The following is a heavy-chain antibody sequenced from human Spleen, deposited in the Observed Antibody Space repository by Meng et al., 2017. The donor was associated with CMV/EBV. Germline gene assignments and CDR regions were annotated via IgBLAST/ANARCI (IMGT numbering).Heavy chain of an antibody. CDR1: GGSISSTSYY. J-gene: IGHJ6*02. V-gene: IGHV4-39*07. CDR2: LYYTGAT. CDR3: ARDLSSGSRTYYYGMDV. Sequence: SETLSLTCTVSGGSISSTSYYWGWIRQPSGKGLEWIGSLYYTGATQYNPSLKSRVTISVDTSKNQFSLKLSSVTAADTAVYYCARDLSSGSRTYYYGMDVWGQGTTVTVSS. D-gene: IGHD2-15*01.